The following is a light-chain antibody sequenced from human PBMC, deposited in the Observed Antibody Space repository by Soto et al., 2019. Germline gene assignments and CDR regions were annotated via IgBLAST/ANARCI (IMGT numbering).Light chain of an antibody. V-gene: IGKV3D-15*01. CDR1: QSVDND. CDR3: QQYNNWPLT. J-gene: IGKJ4*01. CDR2: DAS. Sequence: EIVMMQSPATLSVSPGDRATLSCRASQSVDNDLAWYQQKPGQPPRLLIYDASTRATGIPARFSGSQSGTEFTLTISSLLSEDFAVYSCQQYNNWPLTFGGGTKVEIK.